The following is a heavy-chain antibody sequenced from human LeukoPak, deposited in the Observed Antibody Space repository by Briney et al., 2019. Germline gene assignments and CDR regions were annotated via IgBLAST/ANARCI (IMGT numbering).Heavy chain of an antibody. CDR2: ISGSGGTT. V-gene: IGHV3-23*01. J-gene: IGHJ3*01. Sequence: GGSLRLSCAASGFAFSSYAMSWVRQAPGKGLYWVSAISGSGGTTYYADSVKGRFTISRDNSKNTLYLQMNSLRAEDTAVYYCARDDKGLGDAFDVWGQGTMVTVPS. CDR1: GFAFSSYA. CDR3: ARDDKGLGDAFDV. D-gene: IGHD3-16*01.